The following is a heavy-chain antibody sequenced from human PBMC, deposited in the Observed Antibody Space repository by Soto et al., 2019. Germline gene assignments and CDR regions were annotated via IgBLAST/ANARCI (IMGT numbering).Heavy chain of an antibody. CDR2: ISGSGGST. CDR1: GFTFSSYA. CDR3: AKETSEYSGYAHFXY. J-gene: IGHJ4*02. D-gene: IGHD5-12*01. Sequence: GGSLRLSCAASGFTFSSYAMSWVRQAPGKGLEWISAISGSGGSTYYADSVKGRFTISRDNSKNTLYLQMNSLRAEDTAVYYFAKETSEYSGYAHFXYWGQGTLVTVSS. V-gene: IGHV3-23*01.